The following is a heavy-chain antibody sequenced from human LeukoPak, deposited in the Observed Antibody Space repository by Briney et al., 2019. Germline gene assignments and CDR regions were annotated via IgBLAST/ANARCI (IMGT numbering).Heavy chain of an antibody. CDR1: RFTFSAYS. J-gene: IGHJ4*02. CDR3: ARDRVPFSSGSSGFDY. CDR2: ISGSGGNT. V-gene: IGHV3-23*01. D-gene: IGHD6-19*01. Sequence: PGGSLRLSCAASRFTFSAYSMSWVRQAPGKGLEWVSAISGSGGNTYYADSVKGRFTISRDNSKNTLYLQMNSLRPEDTAVYYCARDRVPFSSGSSGFDYWGQGTLVTVSS.